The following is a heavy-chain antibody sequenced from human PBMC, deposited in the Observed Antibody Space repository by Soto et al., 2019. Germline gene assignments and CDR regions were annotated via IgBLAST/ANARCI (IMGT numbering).Heavy chain of an antibody. Sequence: QVQLVQSGAEVKKPGASVKVSCKASGYTFTSYAMHWVRQAPGQRLEWMGWINAGNGNTKYSQKFQVRVTITRNTPAITAYMDLSSLRSEDTAVYYCARGVAGHLHGFDPWVQGTLVTGSS. V-gene: IGHV1-3*01. J-gene: IGHJ5*02. CDR1: GYTFTSYA. CDR2: INAGNGNT. D-gene: IGHD6-19*01. CDR3: ARGVAGHLHGFDP.